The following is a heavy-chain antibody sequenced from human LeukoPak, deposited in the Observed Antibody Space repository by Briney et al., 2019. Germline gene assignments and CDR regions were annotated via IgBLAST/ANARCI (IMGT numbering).Heavy chain of an antibody. CDR1: GFTFSAYA. CDR3: ARDPNGDYIGAFDM. D-gene: IGHD4-17*01. CDR2: IRGGGGRA. V-gene: IGHV3-23*01. Sequence: GGSLRLSCTASGFTFSAYAMMWVRHAPGKGTEWVSAIRGGGGRAFYADSVKGRFTISRDNSKYTLFLQMNSLRAEDTAVYYCARDPNGDYIGAFDMWGPGTMVTVSS. J-gene: IGHJ3*02.